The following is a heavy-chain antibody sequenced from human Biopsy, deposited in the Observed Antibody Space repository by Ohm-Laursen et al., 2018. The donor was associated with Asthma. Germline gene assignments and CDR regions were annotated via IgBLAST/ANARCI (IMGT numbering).Heavy chain of an antibody. CDR3: ASGPEWYGLDV. D-gene: IGHD3-3*01. V-gene: IGHV4-39*01. J-gene: IGHJ6*02. CDR1: GGSMSSSSYY. CDR2: SNQGGSP. Sequence: SDTLSLTCPVSGGSMSSSSYYWGWIRQPPGKGLEWIGESNQGGSPTFNPSLKSRVTISRDTSKNQLSLKLRSVTAADTAVYYCASGPEWYGLDVWGQGTTVTVSS.